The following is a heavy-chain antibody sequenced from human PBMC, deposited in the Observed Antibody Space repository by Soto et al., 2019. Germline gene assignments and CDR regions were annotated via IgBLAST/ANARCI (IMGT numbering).Heavy chain of an antibody. V-gene: IGHV3-64D*06. J-gene: IGHJ6*02. CDR2: SSVNGQKT. Sequence: EVQLVESGGGLVQPGGSLRLSCSTSGFTFTKSAMHWVRQAPGKGLEYVSGSSVNGQKTYYADSVKGRLIISRDSSKNTLYLKRRGLGGDDRAVYYCVKDGGVKWGFYGRDVWGQGPTVPVPS. CDR3: VKDGGVKWGFYGRDV. D-gene: IGHD1-26*01. CDR1: GFTFTKSA.